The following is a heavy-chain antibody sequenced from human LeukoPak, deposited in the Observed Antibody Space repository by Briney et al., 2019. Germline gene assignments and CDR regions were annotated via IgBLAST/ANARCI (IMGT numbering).Heavy chain of an antibody. J-gene: IGHJ4*02. CDR1: GFTFSTYG. CDR2: IWYDGSNE. D-gene: IGHD6-19*01. Sequence: GRSLRLSCAASGFTFSTYGMHWVRQAPGEGLEWVAVIWYDGSNEYYADSVKGRFSISRDDSKNTLFLEMNSLRAEDTGVYYCAREYSGSYDYWGQGTLVTVSS. V-gene: IGHV3-33*01. CDR3: AREYSGSYDY.